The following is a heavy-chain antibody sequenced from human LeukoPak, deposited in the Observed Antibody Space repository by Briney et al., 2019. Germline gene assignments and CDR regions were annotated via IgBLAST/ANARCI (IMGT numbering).Heavy chain of an antibody. CDR1: RSAFASYA. V-gene: IGHV3-33*03. CDR2: IWFDGSKE. Sequence: PGRSLRPSCAASRSAFASYAMHWVRQVPGRGLEWVAAIWFDGSKEEYANFVKGRFTISRDNSKNTLYLQMNGLRAEDTAVYYCASGSIRSCSSPSCWSFELWGQGALVTVSS. CDR3: ASGSIRSCSSPSCWSFEL. J-gene: IGHJ4*02. D-gene: IGHD2-2*01.